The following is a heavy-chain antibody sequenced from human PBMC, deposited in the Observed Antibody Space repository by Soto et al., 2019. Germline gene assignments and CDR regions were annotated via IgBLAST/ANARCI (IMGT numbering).Heavy chain of an antibody. CDR3: ARDTRGTRGFDEMDI. V-gene: IGHV1-18*01. CDR1: GYTFTRYG. J-gene: IGHJ6*02. CDR2: ISAKNGDT. D-gene: IGHD2-2*01. Sequence: SVKVSCTASGYTFTRYGISWVRQAPGQGLEWVGCISAKNGDTHYAQRFQGRVTMTRDTSLNLVHMDLSGLTSDDAAVYYCARDTRGTRGFDEMDIWGQGTSVTVSS.